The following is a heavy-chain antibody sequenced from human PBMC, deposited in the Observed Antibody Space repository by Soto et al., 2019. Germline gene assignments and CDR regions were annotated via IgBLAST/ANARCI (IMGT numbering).Heavy chain of an antibody. CDR3: AKDAAGPPGVGSTVRGPENY. CDR1: GFTFSSYG. Sequence: QVQLVESGGGVVQPGRSLRLSCAASGFTFSSYGMHWVRQAPGKGLEWVAVISYDGSNKYYADSVKGRFTISRDNSKNTRYLQMNSLRAEDTAVYYCAKDAAGPPGVGSTVRGPENYWGQGTLVIVSS. J-gene: IGHJ4*02. CDR2: ISYDGSNK. D-gene: IGHD3-10*01. V-gene: IGHV3-30*18.